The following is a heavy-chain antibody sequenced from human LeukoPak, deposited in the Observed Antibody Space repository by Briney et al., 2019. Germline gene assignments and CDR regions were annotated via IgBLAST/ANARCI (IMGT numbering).Heavy chain of an antibody. D-gene: IGHD3-9*01. V-gene: IGHV4-34*01. CDR3: ARVRPRYFDWLDAFDI. J-gene: IGHJ3*02. CDR2: INHSGST. Sequence: PSETLSLTCAVYGGSFSGYYWSWIRQPPGKGLEWIGEINHSGSTNYNPSLKSRVTISVDTSKNQFSLKLSSVTAADTAVYYCARVRPRYFDWLDAFDIWGQGTMVTVSS. CDR1: GGSFSGYY.